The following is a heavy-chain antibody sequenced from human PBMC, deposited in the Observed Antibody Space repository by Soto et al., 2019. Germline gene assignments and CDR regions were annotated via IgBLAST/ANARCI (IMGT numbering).Heavy chain of an antibody. J-gene: IGHJ6*02. V-gene: IGHV1-18*04. Sequence: QVQLVQSGAEVKRPGASVKVSCKASGYTFASYGINWVRQAPGQGLEWMGWISGYSGNTNYAQNFQGRVIMTTDPSTSTAYMELRGLGSVDTAGYYCARETDVLGQGTTVTVSS. CDR3: ARETDV. CDR2: ISGYSGNT. CDR1: GYTFASYG.